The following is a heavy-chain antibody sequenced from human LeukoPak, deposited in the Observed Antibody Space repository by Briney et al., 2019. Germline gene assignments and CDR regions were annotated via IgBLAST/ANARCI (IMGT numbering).Heavy chain of an antibody. V-gene: IGHV4-34*01. D-gene: IGHD3-3*01. CDR1: GGSFSGYY. J-gene: IGHJ5*02. CDR3: AQSRYYDFWSGYYLGNNWFDP. Sequence: PSETLSLTCAVYGGSFSGYYWSWIRQPPGKGLEWIGEINHSGSTNYNPSLKSRVTISVDTSKNQFSLKLSSVTAADTAVYYCAQSRYYDFWSGYYLGNNWFDPWGQGTLVTVSS. CDR2: INHSGST.